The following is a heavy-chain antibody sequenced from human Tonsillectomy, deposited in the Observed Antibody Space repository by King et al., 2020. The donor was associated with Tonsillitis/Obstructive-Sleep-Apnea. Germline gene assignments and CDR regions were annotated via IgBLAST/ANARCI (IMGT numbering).Heavy chain of an antibody. CDR2: TSGSGNST. V-gene: IGHV3-23*04. Sequence: DVQLVESGGGLVQPGRSLRLSCAASGFTFSSYAMNWFRQAPGKGLEWVSATSGSGNSTYYADSVKGRFTISRDNSKNTLYLQMNSLRAEDTAVYYCAKRGYCSSNKCHDAFDIWGQGTMVTVSS. CDR3: AKRGYCSSNKCHDAFDI. D-gene: IGHD2-2*01. J-gene: IGHJ3*02. CDR1: GFTFSSYA.